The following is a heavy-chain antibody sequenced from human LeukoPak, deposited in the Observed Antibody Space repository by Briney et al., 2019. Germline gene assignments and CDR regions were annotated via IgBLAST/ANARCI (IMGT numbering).Heavy chain of an antibody. Sequence: SETLSLTCTVSGGSISGYYWSWIRQPPGKGLEWIGEINHSGSTNYNPSLKSRVTISVDTSKNQFSLKLSSVTAADTAVYYCARGEMYYDFWSGYYTPYYFDYWGQGTLVTVSS. V-gene: IGHV4-34*01. CDR3: ARGEMYYDFWSGYYTPYYFDY. CDR1: GGSISGYY. J-gene: IGHJ4*02. D-gene: IGHD3-3*01. CDR2: INHSGST.